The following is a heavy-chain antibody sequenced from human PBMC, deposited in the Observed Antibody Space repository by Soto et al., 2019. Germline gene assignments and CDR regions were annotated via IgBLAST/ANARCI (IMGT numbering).Heavy chain of an antibody. CDR3: ARIDYGDYGWGDYYYGMDV. V-gene: IGHV3-7*05. CDR2: IKQDGSEK. CDR1: GFTFSSYW. D-gene: IGHD4-17*01. J-gene: IGHJ6*02. Sequence: EVQLVESGGGLVQPGGSLRLSCAASGFTFSSYWMSWVRQAPGKGLAWVANIKQDGSEKYYVDSVKGRFTICRDNAKNSLYLQMNSLRVEDTAVFYCARIDYGDYGWGDYYYGMDVWGQGTTVTVSS.